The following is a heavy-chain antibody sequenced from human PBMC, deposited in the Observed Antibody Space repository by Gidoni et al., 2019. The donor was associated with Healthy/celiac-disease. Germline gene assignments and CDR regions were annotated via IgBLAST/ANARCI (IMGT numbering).Heavy chain of an antibody. CDR2: IYTSGST. V-gene: IGHV4-61*02. J-gene: IGHJ6*02. Sequence: QVQLQESGPVLVKPSQTLSLTCTVSGGSISSGSYYWSWIRQPAGKGLEWIGRIYTSGSTNYNPSLKSRITISVDTSKNQFSLKLSSVTAADTAVYYCAREGGFLEWSTHYYYYGMDVWGQGTTVTVSS. CDR1: GGSISSGSYY. D-gene: IGHD3-3*01. CDR3: AREGGFLEWSTHYYYYGMDV.